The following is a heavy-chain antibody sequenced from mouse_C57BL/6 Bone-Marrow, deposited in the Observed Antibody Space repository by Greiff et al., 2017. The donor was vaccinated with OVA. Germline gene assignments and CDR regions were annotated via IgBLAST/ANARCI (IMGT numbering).Heavy chain of an antibody. CDR2: IRLKSDNYAT. V-gene: IGHV6-3*01. J-gene: IGHJ2*01. CDR3: TSYSNYEGYFDY. D-gene: IGHD2-5*01. CDR1: GFTFSNYW. Sequence: EVQLVESGGGLVQPGGSMKLSCVASGFTFSNYWMNWVRQSPEKGLEWVAQIRLKSDNYATHYAESVKGRFTISRDDSKSSVYLQMNNLRAEDTGMYYCTSYSNYEGYFDYWGQGTTLTVSS.